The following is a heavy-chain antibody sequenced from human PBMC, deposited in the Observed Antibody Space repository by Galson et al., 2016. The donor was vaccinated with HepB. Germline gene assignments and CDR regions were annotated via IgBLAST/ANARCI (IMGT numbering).Heavy chain of an antibody. CDR3: TRDLGWGGTGYFDY. Sequence: SLRLSCAASGFTFSSYTMNWVRQAPGKGLEWVSSISSSTSYIYSADSVKGRFTISRDNAKNSLYLQMNNLRVEDTAIYYCTRDLGWGGTGYFDYWGQGTLVTVSS. V-gene: IGHV3-21*01. D-gene: IGHD6-19*01. CDR1: GFTFSSYT. J-gene: IGHJ4*02. CDR2: ISSSTSYI.